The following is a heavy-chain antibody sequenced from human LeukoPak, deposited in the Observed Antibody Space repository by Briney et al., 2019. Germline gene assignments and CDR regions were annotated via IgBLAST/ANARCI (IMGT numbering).Heavy chain of an antibody. D-gene: IGHD6-13*01. Sequence: KTSETLSLTCTVSGGSISSSSYYWGWIRQPPGKGLEWIGSIYYSGSAYYNPSLKSRVTISVDTSKNQFSLKLSSVTAADTAVYYCARKGSSWYRPNFDYWGQGTLVTVSS. CDR2: IYYSGSA. CDR1: GGSISSSSYY. V-gene: IGHV4-39*07. J-gene: IGHJ4*02. CDR3: ARKGSSWYRPNFDY.